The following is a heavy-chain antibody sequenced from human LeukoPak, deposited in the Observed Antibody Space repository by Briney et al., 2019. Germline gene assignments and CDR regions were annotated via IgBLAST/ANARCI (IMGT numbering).Heavy chain of an antibody. CDR1: GFSFSIYC. J-gene: IGHJ3*01. CDR2: LNRDGRDR. Sequence: GGSVRLPCAVSGFSFSIYCVLCVRQTRGKGLEWVTNLNRDGRDRHYVDSVEGRFTISRDNAKNSLYLQMSSLRVEDTAVYYCTRDISPKFSDSKSYYDAFDAWGQGTMVTVSS. V-gene: IGHV3-7*01. D-gene: IGHD3-22*01. CDR3: TRDISPKFSDSKSYYDAFDA.